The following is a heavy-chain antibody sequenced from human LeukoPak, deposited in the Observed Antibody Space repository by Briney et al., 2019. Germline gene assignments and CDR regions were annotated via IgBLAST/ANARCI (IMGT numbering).Heavy chain of an antibody. CDR2: FSPYNGDT. CDR3: AIGQGVITWGGADVYDV. CDR1: GNTFTNYG. D-gene: IGHD3-16*01. Sequence: VSVKVSCKASGNTFTNYGVNWVRQAPGQRPEWMGWFSPYNGDTKHAPKLKGRVTLTVDTLTSTAYMELRTLISDDTATYYCAIGQGVITWGGADVYDVWGQGTTVIVS. J-gene: IGHJ3*01. V-gene: IGHV1-18*01.